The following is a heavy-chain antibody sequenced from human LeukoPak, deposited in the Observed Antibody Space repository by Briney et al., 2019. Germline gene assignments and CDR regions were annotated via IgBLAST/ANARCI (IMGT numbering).Heavy chain of an antibody. V-gene: IGHV4-39*01. D-gene: IGHD2-15*01. CDR1: GGSISSSTYY. CDR3: ARLILGYCSGGSCYSGDY. CDR2: IYYTGST. J-gene: IGHJ4*02. Sequence: SETLSLTCTVSGGSISSSTYYWGWIRQPPGKGLEWIGSIYYTGSTYYNPPLKSRLALSVDTSKNQFSLKLSSVTAADTAVYYCARLILGYCSGGSCYSGDYWGQGTLVTVSS.